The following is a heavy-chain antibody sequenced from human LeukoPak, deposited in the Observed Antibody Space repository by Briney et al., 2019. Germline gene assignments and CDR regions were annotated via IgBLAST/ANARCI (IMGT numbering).Heavy chain of an antibody. V-gene: IGHV3-33*06. CDR2: IWYDGSNK. Sequence: GGSLRLSCAASGVTFSSYGMHWVRQAPGKGLEWVAVIWYDGSNKYYADSVKGRFTISRDNSKNTLYLQMNSLRAEDTAVYYCAKEGYDYVWGSYPQPFDYWGQGTLVTVSS. CDR3: AKEGYDYVWGSYPQPFDY. CDR1: GVTFSSYG. D-gene: IGHD3-16*02. J-gene: IGHJ4*02.